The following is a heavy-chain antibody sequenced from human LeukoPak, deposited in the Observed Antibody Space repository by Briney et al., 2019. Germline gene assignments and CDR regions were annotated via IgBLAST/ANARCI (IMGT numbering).Heavy chain of an antibody. J-gene: IGHJ4*02. Sequence: GGSLRLSCVASGFTFNTSAMHWVRQAPGKGLEWVAVISYHGKNKYYAESVRGRFTISRDNYKNTLYLQMNSLNTEDTAVYYCARDFDYWGQGTLVTVSS. V-gene: IGHV3-30*04. CDR2: ISYHGKNK. CDR1: GFTFNTSA. CDR3: ARDFDY.